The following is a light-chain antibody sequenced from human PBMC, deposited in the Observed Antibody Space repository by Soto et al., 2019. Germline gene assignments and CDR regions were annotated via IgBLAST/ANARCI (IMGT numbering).Light chain of an antibody. V-gene: IGLV2-14*01. CDR3: SSHTSRITL. Sequence: QSALTQPASVSGSPGQSITISCTGTSSDIGGYKYVSWYQQYPGKAPKLYIYEVSNRPSGVSDRFSGSKSGNTASLTISGLQADDEADYYCSSHTSRITLFGNGNKVTVL. CDR2: EVS. J-gene: IGLJ1*01. CDR1: SSDIGGYKY.